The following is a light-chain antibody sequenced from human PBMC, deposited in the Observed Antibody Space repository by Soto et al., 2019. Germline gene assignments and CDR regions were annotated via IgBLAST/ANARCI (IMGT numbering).Light chain of an antibody. CDR2: AAS. J-gene: IGKJ3*01. CDR3: QQGGP. Sequence: DIQLTQSPSFLSASVGDRVTITCRASQGISSYLAWYQQKPGKAPKLLIYAASTLQSGVPSRFNGSGSGKEITFPMSHLQPEDFANYYCQQGGPFGPGTKVDI. V-gene: IGKV1-9*01. CDR1: QGISSY.